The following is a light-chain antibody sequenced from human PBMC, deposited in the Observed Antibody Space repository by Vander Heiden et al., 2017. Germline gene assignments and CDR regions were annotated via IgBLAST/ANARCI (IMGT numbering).Light chain of an antibody. J-gene: IGKJ5*01. V-gene: IGKV3-15*01. CDR1: QSFSSN. CDR2: GAS. CDR3: QQYNNWPPPVT. Sequence: EIVMTQSPATLSVFPGERATLSCRASQSFSSNLAWYQQKTGQAPRHLIYGASSRATGIPARFSGSGSGTEFTLTISSLQSEDFAVYYCQQYNNWPPPVTFGQGTRLEIK.